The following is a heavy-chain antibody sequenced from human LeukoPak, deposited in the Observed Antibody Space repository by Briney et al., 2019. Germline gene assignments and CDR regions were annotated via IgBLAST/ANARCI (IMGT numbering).Heavy chain of an antibody. CDR1: GFTVSSNY. D-gene: IGHD2-15*01. V-gene: IGHV3-66*01. CDR3: ARDGYVVVAAYDY. CDR2: IYRGSST. Sequence: PGGSLRLSCAASGFTVSSNYMSCVRQAPGEGLEWVSVIYRGSSTYYADSVKGRFTISRDNTKNSLYLQMNSLRAEETAVYYCARDGYVVVAAYDYWGQGTLVSVSP. J-gene: IGHJ4*02.